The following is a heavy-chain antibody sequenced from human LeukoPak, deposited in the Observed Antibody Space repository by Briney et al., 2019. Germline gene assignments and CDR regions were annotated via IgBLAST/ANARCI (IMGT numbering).Heavy chain of an antibody. D-gene: IGHD1-26*01. J-gene: IGHJ4*02. CDR1: GYTFTNYG. V-gene: IGHV1-18*01. Sequence: ASVKVSCKASGYTFTNYGINWVRQAPGQGLEWMGWISAYNGNTNYAQKLQGRVTMTTDTSTSTAYMELRSLRSDDTAVYYCARGLDQYSGRFGGFGHHFWGQGTLVTVSS. CDR2: ISAYNGNT. CDR3: ARGLDQYSGRFGGFGHHF.